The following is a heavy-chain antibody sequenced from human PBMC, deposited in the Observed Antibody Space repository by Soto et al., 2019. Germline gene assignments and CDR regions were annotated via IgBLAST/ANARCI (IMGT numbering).Heavy chain of an antibody. CDR2: MNPNSGNT. Sequence: QVQLVQSGAEVKKPGASVKVSCKASGYTFTSYDINWVRQATGQGLEWMGWMNPNSGNTGYAQKFQGRVTMTRNTSISTAYMELSSLRSEDTAVYYCARGHLLGYCSSTSCYDYYYYYMDVWGKGTTVTVSS. V-gene: IGHV1-8*01. CDR1: GYTFTSYD. CDR3: ARGHLLGYCSSTSCYDYYYYYMDV. D-gene: IGHD2-2*01. J-gene: IGHJ6*03.